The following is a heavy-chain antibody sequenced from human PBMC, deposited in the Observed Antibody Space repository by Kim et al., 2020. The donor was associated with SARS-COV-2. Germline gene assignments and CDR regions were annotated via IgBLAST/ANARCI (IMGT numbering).Heavy chain of an antibody. D-gene: IGHD2-15*01. V-gene: IGHV4-34*01. J-gene: IGHJ6*02. CDR1: GGSFSGYY. CDR2: INHSGST. Sequence: SETLSLTCAVYGGSFSGYYWSWIRQPPGKGLEWIGEINHSGSTNYNPSLKSRVTISVDTSKNQFSLKLSSVTAADTAVYYCARVRDSATPRGMDVWGQGTTVTVSS. CDR3: ARVRDSATPRGMDV.